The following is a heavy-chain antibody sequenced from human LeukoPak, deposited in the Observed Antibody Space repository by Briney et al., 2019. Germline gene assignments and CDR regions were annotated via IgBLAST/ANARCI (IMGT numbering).Heavy chain of an antibody. J-gene: IGHJ4*02. Sequence: SVKVSCKASGYTFTGYYMHWVRQAPGQGLEWMGGIIPIFGTANYAQKFQGRVTITTDESTSTAYMELSSLRSEDTAVYYCARGGMVTVTTTGNFDYWGQGTLVTVSS. CDR2: IIPIFGTA. CDR3: ARGGMVTVTTTGNFDY. CDR1: GYTFTGYY. V-gene: IGHV1-69*05. D-gene: IGHD4-17*01.